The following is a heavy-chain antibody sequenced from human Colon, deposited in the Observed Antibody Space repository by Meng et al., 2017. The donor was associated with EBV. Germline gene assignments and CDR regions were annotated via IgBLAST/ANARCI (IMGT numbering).Heavy chain of an antibody. V-gene: IGHV4-39*01. D-gene: IGHD4-17*01. CDR2: VRYSGSA. CDR3: ARHVYGDLYGF. Sequence: RQWEDSCLDLVKPSGILSLTCSVSGGTLENNGYFWGWIGQPPGKGLAWIGSVRYSGSAYYNQSLTSRVTISVDTSKNQFSLNLSSLTAADTAVYYCARHVYGDLYGFWGQGTLVTVPS. J-gene: IGHJ4*02. CDR1: GGTLENNGYF.